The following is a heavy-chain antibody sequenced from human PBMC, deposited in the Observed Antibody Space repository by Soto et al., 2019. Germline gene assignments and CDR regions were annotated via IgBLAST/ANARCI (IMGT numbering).Heavy chain of an antibody. V-gene: IGHV1-69*13. CDR2: IIPIFGTA. CDR3: ARYGDYKKIFDY. CDR1: GGTFSSYA. D-gene: IGHD4-17*01. J-gene: IGHJ4*02. Sequence: SVKVSCKASGGTFSSYAISWVRQAPGQGLEWMGGIIPIFGTANYAQKFQGRVTITADESTSTAYMELSSLRSEDTAVYYCARYGDYKKIFDYWGQGTLVTVSS.